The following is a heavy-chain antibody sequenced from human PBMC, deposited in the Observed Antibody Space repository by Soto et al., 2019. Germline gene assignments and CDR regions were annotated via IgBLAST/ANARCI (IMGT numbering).Heavy chain of an antibody. CDR3: TTDLWRIAVVVGSTGYFNP. V-gene: IGHV3-15*01. Sequence: PGGSLRLSCAASGFTFSDAWMSWVRQSRVQGLDWVGRIKSKSDGGTTEYAAPVRGRFTISRDDSKNTLYLQMNSLKTEDTAVYYCTTDLWRIAVVVGSTGYFNPWGQGTPVTVS. CDR1: GFTFSDAW. J-gene: IGHJ5*02. CDR2: IKSKSDGGTT. D-gene: IGHD2-15*01.